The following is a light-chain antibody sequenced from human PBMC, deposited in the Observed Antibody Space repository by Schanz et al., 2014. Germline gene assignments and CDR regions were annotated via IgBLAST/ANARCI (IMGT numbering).Light chain of an antibody. CDR2: GAS. CDR3: QQYNGWPYT. Sequence: EILMTQSPATLSVSPGERATLSCRASQSVSTKLAWYQHKPGQAPKLLIYGASTGATGLPARFSGSGSGTEFTLTISSLQSEDFAVYYCQQYNGWPYTFGQGTKLEIK. V-gene: IGKV3D-15*01. CDR1: QSVSTK. J-gene: IGKJ2*01.